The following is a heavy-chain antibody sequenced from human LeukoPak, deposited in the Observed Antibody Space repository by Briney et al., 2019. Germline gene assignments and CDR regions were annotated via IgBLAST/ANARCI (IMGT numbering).Heavy chain of an antibody. CDR2: IGSNGDDK. J-gene: IGHJ4*02. Sequence: QPGGSLRLSCAVSGFTFSNYAINWVRQAPGKGLEWLSYIGSNGDDKLYADSVKGRFTISRDDAKNSVYLQMNSLRDEDTALYYCARDLYGDEDFDYWGQGTLVTVSS. CDR1: GFTFSNYA. CDR3: ARDLYGDEDFDY. V-gene: IGHV3-48*03. D-gene: IGHD3-10*01.